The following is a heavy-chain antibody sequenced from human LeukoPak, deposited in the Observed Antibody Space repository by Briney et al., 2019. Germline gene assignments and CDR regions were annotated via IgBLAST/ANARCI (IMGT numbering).Heavy chain of an antibody. CDR1: GYTFTGYY. Sequence: ASVTVSCTASGYTFTGYYMHWVRQAPGQGLEWMGWINPNSGGTNYAQKFQGRVTMTRDTSISTAYMELSRLRSDDTAVYYCAREEVELPYFDYWGQGTLVTVSS. CDR3: AREEVELPYFDY. D-gene: IGHD1-7*01. V-gene: IGHV1-2*02. CDR2: INPNSGGT. J-gene: IGHJ4*02.